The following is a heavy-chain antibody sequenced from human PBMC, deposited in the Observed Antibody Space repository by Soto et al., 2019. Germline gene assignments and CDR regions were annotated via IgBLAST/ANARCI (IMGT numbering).Heavy chain of an antibody. CDR3: ARGLCIAGAADY. V-gene: IGHV1-18*04. CDR1: GYTFTSYS. J-gene: IGHJ4*02. Sequence: QVQLVQSGGEMKRPGASVKVSCKASGYTFTSYSINWVRQAPGQGLEWMGWIRGYNGNTNYAQKYQGRVTMTTDTSTSTIYMELRSLRADDTAVYYCARGLCIAGAADYWGQGTLVTVSS. CDR2: IRGYNGNT. D-gene: IGHD6-19*01.